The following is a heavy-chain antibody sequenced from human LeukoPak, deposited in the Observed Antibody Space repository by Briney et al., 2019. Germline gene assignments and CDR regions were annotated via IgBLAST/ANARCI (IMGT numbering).Heavy chain of an antibody. CDR1: GYTFTSYY. Sequence: GASVKVSCKASGYTFTSYYMHWVRQAPGQGLECMGGIIPIFGTANYAQKFQGRVTITADESTSTAYMELSSLRYEDTAVYYCARVWCSGGSCYSSRGAFDIWGQGTMVTVSS. J-gene: IGHJ3*02. D-gene: IGHD2-15*01. CDR2: IIPIFGTA. V-gene: IGHV1-69*13. CDR3: ARVWCSGGSCYSSRGAFDI.